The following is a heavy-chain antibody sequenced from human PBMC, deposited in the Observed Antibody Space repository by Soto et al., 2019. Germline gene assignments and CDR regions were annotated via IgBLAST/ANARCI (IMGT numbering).Heavy chain of an antibody. V-gene: IGHV3-20*04. CDR3: ARARGSGSYANFAY. J-gene: IGHJ4*02. CDR1: GFTIDDYG. CDR2: INWNGGST. Sequence: EVQLVESGGDVVRPGGSLRLSCAASGFTIDDYGMTWVRQAPGKGLEWVSGINWNGGSTGYADSVKGRFTISRDNAKNSLYLQMNSLRAEDTALYYCARARGSGSYANFAYWGQGTLVTVSS. D-gene: IGHD3-10*01.